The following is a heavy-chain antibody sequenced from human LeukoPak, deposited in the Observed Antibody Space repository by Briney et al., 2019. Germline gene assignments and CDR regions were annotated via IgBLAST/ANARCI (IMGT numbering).Heavy chain of an antibody. CDR2: ISYDGSNK. V-gene: IGHV3-30-3*01. CDR1: GFTFSSYA. Sequence: GGSLRLSCAASGFTFSSYAMHWVRQAPGKGLEWVAVISYDGSNKYYADSVKGRFTISRDNSKNTLYLQMNSLRAEDTAVYYCAGDTQLGDHFDYWGQGTLVTVSS. CDR3: AGDTQLGDHFDY. J-gene: IGHJ4*02. D-gene: IGHD6-13*01.